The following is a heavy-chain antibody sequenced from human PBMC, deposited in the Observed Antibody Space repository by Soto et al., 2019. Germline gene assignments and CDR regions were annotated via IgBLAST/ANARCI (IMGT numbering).Heavy chain of an antibody. J-gene: IGHJ5*02. D-gene: IGHD2-21*02. CDR1: GGTVASSHW. V-gene: IGHV4-4*01. CDR3: AREIVTAGGNNYFDP. Sequence: ETLSLTCGVSGGTVASSHWWSWVRQSPGRGLERIGNVYHTGDTNFNPSLQSRVTFSVDKSNNQFSLRLTSVTAADTAVYFCAREIVTAGGNNYFDPWGPGTLVTVSS. CDR2: VYHTGDT.